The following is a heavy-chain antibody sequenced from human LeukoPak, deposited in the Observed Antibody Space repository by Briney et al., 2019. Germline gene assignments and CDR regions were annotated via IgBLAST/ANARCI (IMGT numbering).Heavy chain of an antibody. V-gene: IGHV3-23*01. D-gene: IGHD2-2*01. CDR1: AFSFSSYA. CDR2: ISAGGDSP. J-gene: IGHJ1*01. CDR3: GYRRYCGSISCHGLHQ. Sequence: GGSLRLSCAASAFSFSSYARIRVLRAPPQGLEWVSAISAGGDSPSYAASVEGRFSIAPDNSQNTLYLQMTSLADEDTAIYYCGYRRYCGSISCHGLHQWRESTLVTVSS.